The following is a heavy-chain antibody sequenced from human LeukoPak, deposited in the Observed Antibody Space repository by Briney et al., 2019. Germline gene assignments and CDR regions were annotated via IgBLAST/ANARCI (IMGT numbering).Heavy chain of an antibody. V-gene: IGHV3-23*01. CDR2: ISGSGGST. CDR3: AKSVVPAAIRNYFDY. J-gene: IGHJ4*02. D-gene: IGHD2-2*02. CDR1: GFTFSSYA. Sequence: GGSLRLSCAVSGFTFSSYAMSWVRQVPGKGLEWVSAISGSGGSTYYADSVKGRFTISRDNSKNTLYPQMNSLRAEDTAVYYCAKSVVPAAIRNYFDYWGQGTLVTVSS.